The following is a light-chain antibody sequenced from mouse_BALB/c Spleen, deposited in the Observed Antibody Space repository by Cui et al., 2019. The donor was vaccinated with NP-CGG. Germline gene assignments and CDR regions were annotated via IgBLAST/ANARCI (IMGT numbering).Light chain of an antibody. V-gene: IGLV1*01. J-gene: IGLJ1*01. CDR3: ALWYSNHWV. CDR1: TGAVTTSNY. Sequence: QAVVTHESALTTSPGETVTLTCRSSTGAVTTSNYANWVQEKPDHLFTGLIGGTNKRAQGVPARFSGSLIGDKAALTITGAQTEDEAIYFCALWYSNHWVFGGGSKLTVL. CDR2: GTN.